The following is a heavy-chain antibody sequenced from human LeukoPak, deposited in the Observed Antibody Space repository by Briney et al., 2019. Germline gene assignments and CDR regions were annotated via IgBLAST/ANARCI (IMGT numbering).Heavy chain of an antibody. J-gene: IGHJ4*02. V-gene: IGHV3-7*01. CDR2: IKQDGSEK. D-gene: IGHD2-15*01. CDR3: AGHDSTRDY. Sequence: GGSLRLSCAASGFTFSSYGMHWVRQAPGKGLEWVANIKQDGSEKYYVDSVKGRFTISRDNAKNSLYLQMNSLRAEDTAVYYCAGHDSTRDYWGQGTLVTVSS. CDR1: GFTFSSYG.